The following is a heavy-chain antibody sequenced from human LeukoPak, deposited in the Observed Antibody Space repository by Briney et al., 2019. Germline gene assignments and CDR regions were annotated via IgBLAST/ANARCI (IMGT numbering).Heavy chain of an antibody. J-gene: IGHJ6*03. D-gene: IGHD6-6*01. V-gene: IGHV4-39*01. CDR2: IYYSGST. CDR3: ARSYSSSSHYYYYYMDV. Sequence: PPETLSLTCTVSGGSISSSSYYWGWIRQPPGKGLEWIGSIYYSGSTYYNPSLKSRVTISVDTSKNQFSLKLSSVTAADTAVYYCARSYSSSSHYYYYYMDVWGTGTTVSFSS. CDR1: GGSISSSSYY.